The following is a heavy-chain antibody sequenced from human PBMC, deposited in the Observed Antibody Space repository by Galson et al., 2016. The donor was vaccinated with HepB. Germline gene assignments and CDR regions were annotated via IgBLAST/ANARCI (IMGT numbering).Heavy chain of an antibody. Sequence: CAASGFTFSSYWMTWVRQAPGKGLEWVANIKHDGSEKKYVDSVKGRFTISRDNAKNSLYMQMNSLRPEDTAVYYCARGGSEADVWGQGTTVIVSS. CDR2: IKHDGSEK. J-gene: IGHJ6*02. CDR3: ARGGSEADV. D-gene: IGHD1-14*01. V-gene: IGHV3-7*01. CDR1: GFTFSSYW.